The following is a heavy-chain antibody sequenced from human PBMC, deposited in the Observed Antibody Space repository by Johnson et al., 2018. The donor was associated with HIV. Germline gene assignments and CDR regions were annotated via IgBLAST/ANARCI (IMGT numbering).Heavy chain of an antibody. CDR2: ISGSGGST. CDR3: AKVGSYYPSTGGNAFDI. Sequence: VYLVESGGGLVQPGGSLRLSCAASGFTFSSYAMSWVRQAPGKGLEWVSAISGSGGSTYYADSVKGRFTISGDNSKNTLYLQMNSLRAEDPAVYYCAKVGSYYPSTGGNAFDIWGQGTMVTVSS. CDR1: GFTFSSYA. V-gene: IGHV3-23*04. D-gene: IGHD3-10*01. J-gene: IGHJ3*02.